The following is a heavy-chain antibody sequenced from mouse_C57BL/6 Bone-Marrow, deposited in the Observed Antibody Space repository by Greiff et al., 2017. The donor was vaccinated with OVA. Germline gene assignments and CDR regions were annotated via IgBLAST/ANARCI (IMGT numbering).Heavy chain of an antibody. D-gene: IGHD1-1*01. V-gene: IGHV1-81*01. J-gene: IGHJ3*01. Sequence: VKLLESGAELARPGASVKLSCKASGYTFTSYGISWVKQRTGQGLEWIGEIYPRSGNTYYNEKFKGKATLTADKSSSTAYMELRSLTSEDSAVYFCARPYYGSTWFAYWGQGTLVTVSA. CDR2: IYPRSGNT. CDR1: GYTFTSYG. CDR3: ARPYYGSTWFAY.